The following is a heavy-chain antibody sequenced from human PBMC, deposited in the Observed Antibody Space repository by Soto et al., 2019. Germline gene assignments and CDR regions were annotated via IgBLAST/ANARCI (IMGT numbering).Heavy chain of an antibody. D-gene: IGHD2-15*01. J-gene: IGHJ4*02. CDR3: ARMRQQKPYSGPTKYYFDY. V-gene: IGHV2-70*01. Sequence: ESGPTLVNPTQTLTLTCTFSGFLLIESGMCVSWIRQPPGKALEWLGLIDWDGDKFYNTPLKTRVTISKGTSRDQVVLTVTNMDPLDTATYYCARMRQQKPYSGPTKYYFDYWGQGALVTVSS. CDR1: GFLLIESGMC. CDR2: IDWDGDK.